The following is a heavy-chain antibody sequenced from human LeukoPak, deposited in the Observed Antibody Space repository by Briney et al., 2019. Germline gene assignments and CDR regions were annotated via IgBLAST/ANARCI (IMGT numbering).Heavy chain of an antibody. J-gene: IGHJ4*02. CDR2: ISGNGDST. CDR1: GFIFSSYA. CDR3: AKDSGYHFDLIGLDY. Sequence: GGSLRLSCAASGFIFSSYAMSWVRQAPGKGLEWVSAISGNGDSTYYADSVKGRFTISRDNSKNTLYLQVNSLRAEDTAVYYCAKDSGYHFDLIGLDYWGQGILVTVSS. D-gene: IGHD5-12*01. V-gene: IGHV3-23*01.